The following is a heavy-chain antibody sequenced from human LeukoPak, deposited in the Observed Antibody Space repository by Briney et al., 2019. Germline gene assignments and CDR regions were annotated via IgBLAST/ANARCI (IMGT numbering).Heavy chain of an antibody. CDR3: ASQDIVVVPAASYYYYGMDV. CDR1: GYTFTIYG. CDR2: ISAYNGNT. Sequence: ASVTVSCKASGYTFTIYGISWVRQAPGQGREWMGWISAYNGNTNYAQKLQGRVTMTTDTSTSTAYMELSRLRSDDTAVYYCASQDIVVVPAASYYYYGMDVWGQGTTVTVSS. V-gene: IGHV1-18*01. J-gene: IGHJ6*02. D-gene: IGHD2-2*01.